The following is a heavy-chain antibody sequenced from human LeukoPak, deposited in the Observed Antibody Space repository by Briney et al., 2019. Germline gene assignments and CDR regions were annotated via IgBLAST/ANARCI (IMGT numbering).Heavy chain of an antibody. CDR3: ARDNSVEDTAWWFDA. J-gene: IGHJ5*02. D-gene: IGHD4-23*01. V-gene: IGHV1-46*01. CDR1: RYTFTRYY. CDR2: INPSGGST. Sequence: APVKVSCKAFRYTFTRYYMHWGRQAPGHGVEWMGIINPSGGSTSYAQKFQGRVTMTRDMSTSTDYMGLSTLRSEDTAVYNCARDNSVEDTAWWFDAWGQGTLVTVVS.